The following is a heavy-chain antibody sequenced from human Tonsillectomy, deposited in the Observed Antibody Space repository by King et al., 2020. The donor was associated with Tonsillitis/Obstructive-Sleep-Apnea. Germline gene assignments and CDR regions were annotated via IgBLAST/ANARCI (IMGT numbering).Heavy chain of an antibody. V-gene: IGHV4-59*01. Sequence: VQLQESGPGLVKPSETLSLTCTVSGGSISSYYWSWIRQPPGKGLEWIGYIYYSGSTNYNPSLKSRVTISVDTSKNQLSLKLSSVTAADTAVYYCARNKISWLRPHFDYWGQGTLVTVSS. CDR2: IYYSGST. D-gene: IGHD5-12*01. CDR1: GGSISSYY. CDR3: ARNKISWLRPHFDY. J-gene: IGHJ4*02.